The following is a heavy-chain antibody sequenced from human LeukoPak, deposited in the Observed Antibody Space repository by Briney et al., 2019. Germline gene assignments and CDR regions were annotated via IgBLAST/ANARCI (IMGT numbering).Heavy chain of an antibody. D-gene: IGHD3-9*01. CDR2: ISYDGNNK. CDR1: GFTFSSYS. V-gene: IGHV3-30*18. Sequence: GGSLRLSCAASGFTFSSYSMQWVRQAPGKGLEWVAVISYDGNNKYYADSVKGRFTISRDNSKNTLYLQMSNLRAEDTAVYYCAKSARYFDFDYWGQGTLVTVSS. J-gene: IGHJ4*02. CDR3: AKSARYFDFDY.